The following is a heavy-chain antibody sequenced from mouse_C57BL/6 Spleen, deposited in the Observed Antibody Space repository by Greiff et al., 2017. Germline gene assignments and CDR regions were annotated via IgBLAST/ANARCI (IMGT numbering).Heavy chain of an antibody. D-gene: IGHD4-1*01. J-gene: IGHJ2*01. CDR1: GYTFTDYY. CDR3: ARSPYWGNYFDY. V-gene: IGHV1-26*01. CDR2: INPNNGGT. Sequence: EVQLQQSGPELVKPGASVKISCKASGYTFTDYYMNWVKQSHGKSLEWIGDINPNNGGTSYNQKFKGKATLTVDKSSSTAYMELRSLTSEDSAVYYCARSPYWGNYFDYWGQGTTLTVSS.